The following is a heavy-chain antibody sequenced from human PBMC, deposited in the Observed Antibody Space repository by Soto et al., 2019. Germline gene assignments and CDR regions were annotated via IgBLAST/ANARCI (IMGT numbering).Heavy chain of an antibody. Sequence: GSLRLSCAASGFTFSSYGMHWVRQAPGKGLEWVAVISYDGSNKYYADSVKGRFAISRDNAKNTLYLQMNSLRAEDTAVYYCARESYYGMDVWGQGTTVTVSS. V-gene: IGHV3-30*03. CDR3: ARESYYGMDV. CDR1: GFTFSSYG. J-gene: IGHJ6*02. CDR2: ISYDGSNK.